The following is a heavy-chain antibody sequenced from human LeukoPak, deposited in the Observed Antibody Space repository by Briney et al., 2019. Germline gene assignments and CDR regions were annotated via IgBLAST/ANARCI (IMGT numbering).Heavy chain of an antibody. D-gene: IGHD3-22*01. Sequence: GGSLRLSCAASGFTFSSYGMSWVRQAPGKGLEWVSAISGSGGSTYYADSVKGRFTISRDNSKNTLYLQMNSLRAEDTAVYYCAKEQWVYDSSGYRNGPIDYWGQGTLVTVSS. CDR2: ISGSGGST. CDR3: AKEQWVYDSSGYRNGPIDY. CDR1: GFTFSSYG. V-gene: IGHV3-23*01. J-gene: IGHJ4*02.